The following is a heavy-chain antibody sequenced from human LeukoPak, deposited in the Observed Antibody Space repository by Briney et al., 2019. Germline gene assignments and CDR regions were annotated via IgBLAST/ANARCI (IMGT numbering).Heavy chain of an antibody. CDR3: ARDYGGSSPFDY. CDR1: GFTFSSFE. CDR2: ISSDGSTI. V-gene: IGHV3-48*03. D-gene: IGHD4-23*01. Sequence: GGSLRLSFAASGFTFSSFEMHWVRQAPGMGLEWVSYISSDGSTIYYADSVKGRFTISRDNAKNSLYLQMNSLRAEDTAVYYCARDYGGSSPFDYWGQGTLVTVSS. J-gene: IGHJ4*02.